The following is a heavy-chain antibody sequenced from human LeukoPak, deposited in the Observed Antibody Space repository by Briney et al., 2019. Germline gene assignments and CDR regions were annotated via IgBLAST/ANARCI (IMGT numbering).Heavy chain of an antibody. CDR2: ISSSSSYT. CDR1: GFTFSGYY. CDR3: ARDGYYDILTGYPI. D-gene: IGHD3-9*01. Sequence: GGSLRLSCAASGFTFSGYYVSWIRQAPGKGLEWVSYISSSSSYTNYADSVKGRFTISRDNAKNSLYLQMNSLRAEDTAVYYCARDGYYDILTGYPIWGQGTMVTVSS. V-gene: IGHV3-11*05. J-gene: IGHJ3*02.